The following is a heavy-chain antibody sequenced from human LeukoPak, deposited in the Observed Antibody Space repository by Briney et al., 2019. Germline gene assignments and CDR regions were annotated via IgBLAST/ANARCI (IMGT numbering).Heavy chain of an antibody. D-gene: IGHD2-2*01. V-gene: IGHV4-34*01. Sequence: SETLSLTCAVYGGSFSGYYWSWIRQPPGKGLEWIGEINHSGSTNYNPSLKSRVTISVDTSKNQFSLKLSSVTAADTAVYYCARGGLVVPAARWFDPWGQGTLVTVSS. J-gene: IGHJ5*02. CDR1: GGSFSGYY. CDR3: ARGGLVVPAARWFDP. CDR2: INHSGST.